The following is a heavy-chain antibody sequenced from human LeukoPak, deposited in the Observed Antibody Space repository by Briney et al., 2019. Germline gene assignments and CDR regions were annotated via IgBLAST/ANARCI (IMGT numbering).Heavy chain of an antibody. V-gene: IGHV3-23*01. CDR1: GFTVSSYA. J-gene: IGHJ5*02. D-gene: IGHD4-23*01. CDR2: ISGSGGST. CDR3: AKDPDDYGGLFDP. Sequence: GVSLRLYCAASGFTVSSYAMSWVRQAPGKGLEWVSAISGSGGSTYYADSVKGRFTISRDNSKNTLYLQMNSLRAEDTAVYYCAKDPDDYGGLFDPWGQGTLVTVSS.